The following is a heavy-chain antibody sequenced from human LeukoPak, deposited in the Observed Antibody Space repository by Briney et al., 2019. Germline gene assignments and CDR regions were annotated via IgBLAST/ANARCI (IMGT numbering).Heavy chain of an antibody. Sequence: SQTLSLTCTVSGGSISSGSYYWGWIRQPAGKGLEWIGRIYTSGSTNYNPSLKSRVTISVDTSKNQFSLKLSSVTAADTAVYYCARVSYDFSYYYMDVWGKGTTVTVS. D-gene: IGHD3-3*01. CDR1: GGSISSGSYY. CDR3: ARVSYDFSYYYMDV. J-gene: IGHJ6*03. CDR2: IYTSGST. V-gene: IGHV4-61*02.